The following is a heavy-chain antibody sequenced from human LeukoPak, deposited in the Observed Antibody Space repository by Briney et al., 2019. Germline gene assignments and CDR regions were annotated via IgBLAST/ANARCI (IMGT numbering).Heavy chain of an antibody. Sequence: GGSLRPSCAASGFTVSSNYMSWVRQAPGKGLEWVSVIYSGGSTYYADSVKGRFTISRDNSKNTLYLQMNSLRAEDTAVYYCARGDWNDGLDYWGQGTLVTVSS. V-gene: IGHV3-53*01. D-gene: IGHD1-1*01. CDR2: IYSGGST. CDR1: GFTVSSNY. CDR3: ARGDWNDGLDY. J-gene: IGHJ4*02.